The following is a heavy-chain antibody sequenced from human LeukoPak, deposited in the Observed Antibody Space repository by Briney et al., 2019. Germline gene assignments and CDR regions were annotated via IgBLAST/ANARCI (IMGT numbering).Heavy chain of an antibody. Sequence: GGSLRLSCATSGFTFTTFWMHWVRQAPGKGLVWVSRINNVGSSTNYADSVKGRFTISRARATNTLHLQMDSWRGQGKAEYSCAREWSGFADLPDYWGQGNLVTVSS. CDR3: AREWSGFADLPDY. J-gene: IGHJ4*02. D-gene: IGHD3-10*01. CDR2: INNVGSST. V-gene: IGHV3-74*01. CDR1: GFTFTTFW.